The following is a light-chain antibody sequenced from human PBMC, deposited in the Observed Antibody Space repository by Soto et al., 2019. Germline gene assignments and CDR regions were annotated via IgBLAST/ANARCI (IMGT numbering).Light chain of an antibody. V-gene: IGLV2-11*01. Sequence: QSVLAQPRSVSGSPGQSVTISCTGTSSDVGGYNFVSWYQQHPGKAPKLTIYDVIKRPSGVPDRFSDSKSGNTASLTISGLQAEDEADYYCCSYAGSYNYVFGTGTKVTVL. CDR2: DVI. J-gene: IGLJ1*01. CDR3: CSYAGSYNYV. CDR1: SSDVGGYNF.